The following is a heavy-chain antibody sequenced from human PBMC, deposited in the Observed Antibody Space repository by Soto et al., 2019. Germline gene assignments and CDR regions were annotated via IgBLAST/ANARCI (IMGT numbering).Heavy chain of an antibody. CDR3: ARERVGAAKIDY. V-gene: IGHV4-61*01. Sequence: SETLSLTCTVSGGSVSSGSYYWSWIRQPPGKGLEWIGYIYYSGSTNYNPSLKSRVTISVDTSKNQFSLKLSSVTAADTAVYYWARERVGAAKIDYWGQGTLVNVSS. CDR2: IYYSGST. D-gene: IGHD1-26*01. J-gene: IGHJ4*02. CDR1: GGSVSSGSYY.